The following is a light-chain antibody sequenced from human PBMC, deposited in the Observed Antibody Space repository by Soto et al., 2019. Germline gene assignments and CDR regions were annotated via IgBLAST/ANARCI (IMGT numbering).Light chain of an antibody. CDR1: HSIGSW. Sequence: DIQMTQSPCTLSASVGDRVTISCRASHSIGSWLAWYQQKPGKAPKLLIYKASSLESGVPSRFSGSESGTEFTLTISSLQPDDFATYYCQQYNSYSRTFGQGTKVEIK. V-gene: IGKV1-5*03. CDR3: QQYNSYSRT. J-gene: IGKJ1*01. CDR2: KAS.